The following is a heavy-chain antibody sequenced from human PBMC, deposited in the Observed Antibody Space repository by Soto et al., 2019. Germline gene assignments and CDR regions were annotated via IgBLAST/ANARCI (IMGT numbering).Heavy chain of an antibody. CDR1: GFSFSDYS. D-gene: IGHD3-3*01. Sequence: GGSLRLSCAASGFSFSDYSMNWVRQAPGRGLEWVSYISSSSFTIHYADSVEGRFAISRDNAKNSLYLQMNSLRAEDTAVYYCARDYYDFWSGHFDYWGQGA. CDR3: ARDYYDFWSGHFDY. V-gene: IGHV3-48*01. J-gene: IGHJ4*02. CDR2: ISSSSFTI.